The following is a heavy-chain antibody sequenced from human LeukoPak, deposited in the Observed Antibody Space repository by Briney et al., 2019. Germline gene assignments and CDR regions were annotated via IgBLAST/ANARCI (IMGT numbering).Heavy chain of an antibody. CDR2: ISYDGSNK. D-gene: IGHD2-2*01. J-gene: IGHJ4*02. Sequence: GRSLRLSCAASGFTFSSYGMHWVRQAPGKGLEWVAVISYDGSNKYYADSVKGRFTISRDNSKNTLYLQMNSLRAEDTAVYYCAKEKADCSSTSCYAGMALGFDYWGQGTLVTVSS. V-gene: IGHV3-30*18. CDR3: AKEKADCSSTSCYAGMALGFDY. CDR1: GFTFSSYG.